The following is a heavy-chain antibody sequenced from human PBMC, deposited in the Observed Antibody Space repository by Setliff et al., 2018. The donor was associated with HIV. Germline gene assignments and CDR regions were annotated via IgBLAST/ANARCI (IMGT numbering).Heavy chain of an antibody. CDR3: TTGTRLVD. J-gene: IGHJ4*02. Sequence: GSLRLSCTASGFTFGEYAMSWVRQAPGKGLEWVGRIKSKTDGGTTDYAAPVKGRFTISRDDSKNTLYLQMNSLKTEDTAVYYCTTGTRLVDWGQGALVTVSS. D-gene: IGHD2-21*01. CDR2: IKSKTDGGTT. CDR1: GFTFGEYA. V-gene: IGHV3-15*01.